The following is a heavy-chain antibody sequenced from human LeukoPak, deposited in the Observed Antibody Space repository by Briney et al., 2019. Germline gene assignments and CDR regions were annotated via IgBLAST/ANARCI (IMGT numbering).Heavy chain of an antibody. CDR3: ARNNGMDV. J-gene: IGHJ6*02. V-gene: IGHV3-7*03. CDR1: GFALSGHW. CDR2: VNRDGSET. Sequence: GSLRLSCAASGFALSGHWMTWVRQVPGRGPEWVANVNRDGSETYYLDSVKGRFTISKDNAKNSLYLQMNSLRAEDTALYRCARNNGMDVWGRGTTVIVSS.